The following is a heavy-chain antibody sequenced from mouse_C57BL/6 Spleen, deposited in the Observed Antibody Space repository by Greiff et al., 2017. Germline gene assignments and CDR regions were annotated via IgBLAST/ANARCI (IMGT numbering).Heavy chain of an antibody. V-gene: IGHV5-9-1*02. CDR3: TRGSYSNSVDY. Sequence: EVKLVESGEGLVKPGGSLKLSCAASGFTFSSYAMSWVRQTPEKRLEWVAYISSGGDYIYYADTVKGRFTISRDNARNTLYLQMSSLKSEDTAMYYCTRGSYSNSVDYWGQGTTLTVSS. CDR1: GFTFSSYA. D-gene: IGHD2-5*01. J-gene: IGHJ2*01. CDR2: ISSGGDYI.